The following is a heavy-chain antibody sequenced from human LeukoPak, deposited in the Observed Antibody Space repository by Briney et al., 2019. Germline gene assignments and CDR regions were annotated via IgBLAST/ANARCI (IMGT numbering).Heavy chain of an antibody. Sequence: PGGSLRLSCVAAGLSFSSYDMYWVRQAPGKGLEWVAYISTSGSSIDYADSVKGRFTISRDNGKSSVFLQMNSLRVEDTAVYYCVPPAAGLHPTISTEYLQDWGQGTLVTVSS. CDR3: VPPAAGLHPTISTEYLQD. CDR2: ISTSGSSI. D-gene: IGHD6-13*01. J-gene: IGHJ1*01. V-gene: IGHV3-48*03. CDR1: GLSFSSYD.